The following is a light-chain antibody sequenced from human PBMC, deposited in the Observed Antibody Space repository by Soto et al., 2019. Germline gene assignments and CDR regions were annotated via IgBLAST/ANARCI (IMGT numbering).Light chain of an antibody. CDR1: QGIRND. V-gene: IGKV1-6*01. CDR3: LQDYTYPWT. J-gene: IGKJ1*01. CDR2: AAS. Sequence: IQMTQSPSTLCGSVGDRVTISCRASQGIRNDLGWYQQKPGKAPKLLIYAASSLQSGVPSRFSGSGSGTDFTLTISNLQPEDFATYYCLQDYTYPWTFGQGTKVDIK.